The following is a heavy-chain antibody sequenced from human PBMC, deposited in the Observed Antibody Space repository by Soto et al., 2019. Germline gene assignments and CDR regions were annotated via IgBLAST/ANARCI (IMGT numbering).Heavy chain of an antibody. CDR1: GFTFSSYA. V-gene: IGHV3-23*01. Sequence: GGSLRLSCAASGFTFSSYAMSWVRQAPGKGLEWVSAISGSGGSTYYADSVKGRFSISRYNSKNTLYLQMNSLRAEDTAVYYCAKRRRSTSAPDPWGQGTLVTVSS. J-gene: IGHJ5*02. CDR2: ISGSGGST. D-gene: IGHD2-2*01. CDR3: AKRRRSTSAPDP.